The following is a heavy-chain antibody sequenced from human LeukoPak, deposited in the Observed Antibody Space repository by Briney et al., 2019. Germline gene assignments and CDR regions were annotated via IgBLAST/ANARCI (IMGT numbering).Heavy chain of an antibody. D-gene: IGHD5-18*01. CDR1: GYTFNSYG. Sequence: ASVKVSCKASGYTFNSYGISWVRQAPGQGLEWMGWISGYNGNTNYAQKLQDRFTMTTDTSTSTVYMGLRSLRSDDTAVYYCARGSASRGYSYGLPFDYWGQGTLVTVSS. CDR2: ISGYNGNT. J-gene: IGHJ4*02. V-gene: IGHV1-18*01. CDR3: ARGSASRGYSYGLPFDY.